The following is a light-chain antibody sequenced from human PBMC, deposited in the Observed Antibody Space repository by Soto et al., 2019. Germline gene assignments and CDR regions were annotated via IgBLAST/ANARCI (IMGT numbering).Light chain of an antibody. CDR3: QQYNNWTGFT. CDR1: QSVSSN. CDR2: GAS. Sequence: EIVMTQSPATLSVSPGERATLSCRASQSVSSNLAWYQQKPGQAPRLLIYGASTRATGIPARFSGSGSGTEFTLTISSLQSEDVAVYYCQQYNNWTGFTFGPGTKVDIK. V-gene: IGKV3-15*01. J-gene: IGKJ3*01.